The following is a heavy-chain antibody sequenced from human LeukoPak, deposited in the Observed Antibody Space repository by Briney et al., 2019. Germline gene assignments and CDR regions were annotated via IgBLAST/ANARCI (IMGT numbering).Heavy chain of an antibody. CDR1: GYSISGGYY. D-gene: IGHD6-13*01. V-gene: IGHV4-61*03. J-gene: IGHJ4*02. Sequence: PSETLSLTCAVSGYSISGGYYWSWIRQPPGKGLEWIGHIYYTGSTNYNPSLKSRVTISVDTSKKHFSLKLSSVTAADTAVYYCARTNPGYSSSWYFDSWGQGTLVTVSS. CDR2: IYYTGST. CDR3: ARTNPGYSSSWYFDS.